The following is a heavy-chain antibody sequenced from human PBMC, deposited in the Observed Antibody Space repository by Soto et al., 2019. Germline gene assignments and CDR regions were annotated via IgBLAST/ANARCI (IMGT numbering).Heavy chain of an antibody. CDR3: ARYDSPLIRFDY. J-gene: IGHJ4*02. V-gene: IGHV2-5*02. CDR1: GFSLSTSGVG. D-gene: IGHD3-22*01. Sequence: QITLKESGPALVKPTQTLTLTCTFSGFSLSTSGVGVGWIRQPPGKALEWLALIYWDDDKRYSPSLKSRLTITKDTSKNQVVLTMTTMDPVDTATYYCARYDSPLIRFDYWGQGTLVTVSS. CDR2: IYWDDDK.